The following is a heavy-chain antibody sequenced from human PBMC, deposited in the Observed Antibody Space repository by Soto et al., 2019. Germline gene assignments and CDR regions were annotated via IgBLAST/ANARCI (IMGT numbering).Heavy chain of an antibody. D-gene: IGHD2-2*01. CDR3: AKDLEVVPAAMPLTLFDY. Sequence: PGGSLRLSCAASGFTFSSYSMNWVRQAPGKGLEWVSYISSSSTTYYADSVKGRFTISRDNSKNTLYLQMNSLRAEDTAVYYCAKDLEVVPAAMPLTLFDYWGQGTLVTVSS. J-gene: IGHJ4*02. V-gene: IGHV3-48*01. CDR2: ISSSSTT. CDR1: GFTFSSYS.